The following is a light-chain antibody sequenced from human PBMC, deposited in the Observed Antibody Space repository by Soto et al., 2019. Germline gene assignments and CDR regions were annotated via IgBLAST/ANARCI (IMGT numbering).Light chain of an antibody. J-gene: IGKJ1*01. CDR3: QQYNNYFSWT. CDR2: DAS. Sequence: DIQMTQSPSTLSASVGDRVTITCRASQSISIWLAWYQQKPGKAPNILIYDASTLVSGVPSRFSGSGSGTEFTLTISSLQPDDFASYYCQQYNNYFSWTFGQGTKVEIK. CDR1: QSISIW. V-gene: IGKV1-5*01.